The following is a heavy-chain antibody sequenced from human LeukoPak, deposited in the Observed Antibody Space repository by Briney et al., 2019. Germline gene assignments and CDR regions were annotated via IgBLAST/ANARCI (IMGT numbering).Heavy chain of an antibody. J-gene: IGHJ4*02. CDR2: ISYSGGST. V-gene: IGHV3-23*01. CDR3: VKSGSGSYYNPDFDY. Sequence: PGGSLRLSCAASGFTFSSYDVSWVRQTPGKGLEWVSSISYSGGSTHYADSVKGRFTISRDNSKNTLYLQMNSLRAEDTAVYYCVKSGSGSYYNPDFDYWGQGTLVTVSS. CDR1: GFTFSSYD. D-gene: IGHD3-10*01.